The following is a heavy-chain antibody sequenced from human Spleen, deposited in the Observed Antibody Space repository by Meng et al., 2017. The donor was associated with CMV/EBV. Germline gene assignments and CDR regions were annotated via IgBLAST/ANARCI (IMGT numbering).Heavy chain of an antibody. V-gene: IGHV1-18*04. D-gene: IGHD6-19*01. CDR1: GYTFTAHY. Sequence: ASVKVSCKASGYTFTAHYFHWVRQAPGQGLEWMGWISAYNGNTIYAQKFQDRVTMTTDTSTSTAYMEVRSLRSDDTAVYYCARDQSRGANWFDPWGQGTLVTVSS. CDR2: ISAYNGNT. J-gene: IGHJ5*02. CDR3: ARDQSRGANWFDP.